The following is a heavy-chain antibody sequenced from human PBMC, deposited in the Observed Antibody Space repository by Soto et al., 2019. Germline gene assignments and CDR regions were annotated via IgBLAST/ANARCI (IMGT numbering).Heavy chain of an antibody. CDR1: GGTFSSYA. Sequence: GASVKVSCKASGGTFSSYAISWVRQAPGQGLEWMGGIIPIFGTANYAQKFQGRVTITADESTSTAYMELSSLRSEDTAVYYCARGRVVTAVPYYYYGMEVWGQGTTVTVSS. D-gene: IGHD2-21*02. CDR2: IIPIFGTA. V-gene: IGHV1-69*13. J-gene: IGHJ6*02. CDR3: ARGRVVTAVPYYYYGMEV.